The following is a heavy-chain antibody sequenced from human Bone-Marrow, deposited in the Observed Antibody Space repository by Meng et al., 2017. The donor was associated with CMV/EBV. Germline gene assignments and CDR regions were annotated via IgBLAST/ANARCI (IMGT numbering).Heavy chain of an antibody. J-gene: IGHJ4*02. V-gene: IGHV3-48*04. CDR3: ARGLTFDY. CDR2: ISSSSSTI. D-gene: IGHD4/OR15-4a*01. Sequence: GGSLRLSCAASGFTFSSYSMNWVRQAPGKGLEWVSYISSSSSTIYYADSVEGRFTISRDNAKNSLYLQMNSLRAEDTAVYYCARGLTFDYWGQGTLVTVSS. CDR1: GFTFSSYS.